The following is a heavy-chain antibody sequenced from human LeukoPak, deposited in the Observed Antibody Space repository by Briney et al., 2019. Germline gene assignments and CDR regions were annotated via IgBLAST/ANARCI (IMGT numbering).Heavy chain of an antibody. J-gene: IGHJ4*02. CDR1: GGSISSYY. Sequence: TSETLSLTCTVSGGSISSYYWSWIRQPPGKGLEWIGYIYYSGSTYYNPSLKSRVTISVDTSKNQFSLKLSSVTAADTAVYYCARHTTGIAVAGGDYWGQGTLVTVSS. V-gene: IGHV4-59*04. CDR3: ARHTTGIAVAGGDY. D-gene: IGHD6-19*01. CDR2: IYYSGST.